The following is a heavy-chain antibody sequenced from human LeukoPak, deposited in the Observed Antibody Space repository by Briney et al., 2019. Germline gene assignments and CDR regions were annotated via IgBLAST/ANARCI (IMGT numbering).Heavy chain of an antibody. CDR1: GYTFTSYA. CDR3: ARALQIVVVPAAIGY. D-gene: IGHD2-2*01. CDR2: INAGNGDT. J-gene: IGHJ4*02. Sequence: GASVKVSCKASGYTFTSYAMHWVRQAPGQRLEWMGWINAGNGDTKYSQKFQGRVTITRDTSASTAYMELSSLRSEDTAVYHCARALQIVVVPAAIGYWGQGTLVTVSS. V-gene: IGHV1-3*01.